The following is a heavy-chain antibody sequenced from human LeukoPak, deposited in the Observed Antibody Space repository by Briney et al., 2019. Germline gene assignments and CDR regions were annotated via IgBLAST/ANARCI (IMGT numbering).Heavy chain of an antibody. J-gene: IGHJ4*02. CDR2: IYYSGST. CDR3: ARLSTVTTSFDY. V-gene: IGHV4-59*12. CDR1: GGSISSYY. Sequence: SETLSLTCTVPGGSISSYYWSWIRQPPGKGLEWIGYIYYSGSTNYNPSLKSRVTISVDTSKNQFSLKLSSVTAADTAVYYCARLSTVTTSFDYWGQGTLVTVSS. D-gene: IGHD4-17*01.